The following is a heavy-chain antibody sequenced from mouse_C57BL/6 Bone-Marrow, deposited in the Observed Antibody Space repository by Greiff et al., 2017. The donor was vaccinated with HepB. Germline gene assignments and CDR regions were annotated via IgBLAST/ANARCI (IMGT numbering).Heavy chain of an antibody. CDR1: GFTFTDYY. J-gene: IGHJ3*01. CDR2: IRNKANGYTT. Sequence: EVKLVESGGGLVQPGGSLSLSCAASGFTFTDYYMSWVRQPPGKALEWLGFIRNKANGYTTEYSASVKGRFTISRDNSTSILYLQMNALRAEDSATYYCARSKRSFAYWGQGTLVTVSA. CDR3: ARSKRSFAY. V-gene: IGHV7-3*01.